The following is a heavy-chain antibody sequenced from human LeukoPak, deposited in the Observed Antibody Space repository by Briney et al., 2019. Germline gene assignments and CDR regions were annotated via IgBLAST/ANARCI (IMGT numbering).Heavy chain of an antibody. CDR1: GFTFSSYW. CDR2: INTDGSST. Sequence: GGSLRLSCAASGFTFSSYWMHWVRQAPGKGLVWVSRINTDGSSTSYADSVKGRFTISRDNAKNTLYLQMNSLRAEDTAVYYCASPFPSSAFDIWGQGTMVTVSS. J-gene: IGHJ3*02. V-gene: IGHV3-74*01. CDR3: ASPFPSSAFDI. D-gene: IGHD7-27*01.